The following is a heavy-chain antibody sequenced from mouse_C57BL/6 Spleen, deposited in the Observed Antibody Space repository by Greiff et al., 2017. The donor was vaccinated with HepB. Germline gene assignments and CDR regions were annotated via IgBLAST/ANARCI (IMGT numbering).Heavy chain of an antibody. J-gene: IGHJ1*03. CDR1: GYTFTSYW. Sequence: QVQLKQPGTELVKPGAPVKLSCKASGYTFTSYWMHWVKQRPGQGLEWIGNINPSNGGTNYNEKFKSKATLTVDKSSSTAYMQLSSLTSEDSAVYYCARWDYGSSYWYFDVWGTGTTVTVSS. V-gene: IGHV1-53*01. CDR2: INPSNGGT. D-gene: IGHD1-1*01. CDR3: ARWDYGSSYWYFDV.